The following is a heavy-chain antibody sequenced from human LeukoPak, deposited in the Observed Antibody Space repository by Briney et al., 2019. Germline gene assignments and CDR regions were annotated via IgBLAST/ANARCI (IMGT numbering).Heavy chain of an antibody. CDR3: AKEPHPSENYYYGMDV. Sequence: GGSLRLSCAASGFTFSSYGMHWVRQAPGKGLEWVAVISYDGSNKYYADSVKGRFTISRDNSKNTLYLQMNSLRAEDTAVYYCAKEPHPSENYYYGMDVWGQGTTVTVSS. J-gene: IGHJ6*02. CDR2: ISYDGSNK. V-gene: IGHV3-30*18. CDR1: GFTFSSYG.